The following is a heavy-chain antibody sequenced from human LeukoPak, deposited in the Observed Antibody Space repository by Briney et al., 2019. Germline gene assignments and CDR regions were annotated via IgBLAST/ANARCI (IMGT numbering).Heavy chain of an antibody. V-gene: IGHV1-2*02. CDR2: MNPNSGGT. J-gene: IGHJ4*02. Sequence: ASVKVSCKASRYTFTDYYMHWVRQAPGQGLEWMGWMNPNSGGTKYAQKFQGRVTMTRDTSISTAYMELRRLESDDTAVYYCARDMLGVTTVTTPAYWGQGTLVTVSS. CDR3: ARDMLGVTTVTTPAY. D-gene: IGHD4-17*01. CDR1: RYTFTDYY.